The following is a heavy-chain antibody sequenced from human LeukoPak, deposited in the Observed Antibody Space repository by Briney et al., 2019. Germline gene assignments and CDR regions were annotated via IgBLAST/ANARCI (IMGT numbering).Heavy chain of an antibody. J-gene: IGHJ4*02. CDR2: ISGSGGDT. CDR3: AKSRRSSSGAFDY. Sequence: QSGGSLRLSCAASGITFSSYAMNWVRQAPGKGLEWVSVISGSGGDTYYADSVKGRFSISRDNSKNTLFLQMNSLRAEDTAVYYCAKSRRSSSGAFDYWGQGTLVTVSS. D-gene: IGHD6-6*01. CDR1: GITFSSYA. V-gene: IGHV3-23*01.